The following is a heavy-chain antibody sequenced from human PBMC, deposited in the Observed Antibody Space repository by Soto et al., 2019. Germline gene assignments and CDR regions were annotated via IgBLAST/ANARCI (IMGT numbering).Heavy chain of an antibody. J-gene: IGHJ4*02. CDR2: VNPILSMS. CDR1: GDTFSFYS. CDR3: ATSSGSGYRAFDY. D-gene: IGHD3-10*01. V-gene: IGHV1-69*04. Sequence: QVQLVQSGAEVKRPGSSVKVSCKASGDTFSFYSINWVRQAPGLGLEWMGRVNPILSMSNYAQRFQGRVTRTADKSTSTAYMELSGLRSEDTAMYYCATSSGSGYRAFDYWGQGALVTVSS.